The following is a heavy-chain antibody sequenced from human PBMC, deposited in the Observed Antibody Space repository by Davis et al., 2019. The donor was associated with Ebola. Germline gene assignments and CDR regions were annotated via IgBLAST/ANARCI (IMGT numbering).Heavy chain of an antibody. CDR3: ARVLRRDYDSSGYYNY. CDR1: GGTFSSYA. J-gene: IGHJ4*02. CDR2: MNPNSGNT. V-gene: IGHV1-8*02. Sequence: ASVKVSCKASGGTFSSYAISWVRQATGQGLEWMGWMNPNSGNTGYAQKFQGRVTMTRNTSISTAYMELSSLRSEDTAVYYCARVLRRDYDSSGYYNYWGQGTLVTVSS. D-gene: IGHD3-22*01.